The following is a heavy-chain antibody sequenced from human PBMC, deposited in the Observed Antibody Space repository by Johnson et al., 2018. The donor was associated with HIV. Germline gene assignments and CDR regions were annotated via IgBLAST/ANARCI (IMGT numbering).Heavy chain of an antibody. CDR1: GFTFSSYA. J-gene: IGHJ3*02. V-gene: IGHV3-30*04. CDR3: VRAGSSSSGPRAFDI. Sequence: QVQLVESGGGVVQPGRSLRLSCAASGFTFSSYAMHWVRQAPGKGLEWVAVISYDGSNKYYADSVKGRFTISRDNSKNTLYLQMNSLRAEDTAVYYCVRAGSSSSGPRAFDIWGQGTMVTISS. D-gene: IGHD6-6*01. CDR2: ISYDGSNK.